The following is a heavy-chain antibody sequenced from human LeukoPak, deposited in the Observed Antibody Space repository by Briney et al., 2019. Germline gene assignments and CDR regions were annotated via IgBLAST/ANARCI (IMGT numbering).Heavy chain of an antibody. CDR3: GWGSGTHPDY. CDR2: IYYSGST. V-gene: IGHV4-39*01. D-gene: IGHD3-10*01. J-gene: IGHJ4*02. CDR1: GGSISSSSYY. Sequence: PSETLSLTCTVSGGSISSSSYYWGWIRQPRGKGLEWIGSIYYSGSTYYNPSLKSRVTISVDTSKNQFSLKLSSVTAADTAVYYCGWGSGTHPDYWGQGTLVTVSS.